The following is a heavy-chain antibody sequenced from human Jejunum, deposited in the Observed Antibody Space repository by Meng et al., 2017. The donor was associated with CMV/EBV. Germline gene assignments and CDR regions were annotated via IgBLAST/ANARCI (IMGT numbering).Heavy chain of an antibody. Sequence: QVQLVQSGAEVKKPGSSVKVACKTSGGSFSTHTFSWVRQAPGQGLEWMGGLIAVFDKTKAAPRFPDRVTFTADESTSTAYMELSSLTFDDTAVYFCARGRRNEPLFDYWGQGTLVTVSS. CDR1: GGSFSTHT. J-gene: IGHJ4*02. D-gene: IGHD1-14*01. V-gene: IGHV1-69*13. CDR2: LIAVFDKT. CDR3: ARGRRNEPLFDY.